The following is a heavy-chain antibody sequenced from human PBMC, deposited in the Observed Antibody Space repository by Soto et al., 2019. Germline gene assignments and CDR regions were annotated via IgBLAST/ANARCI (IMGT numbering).Heavy chain of an antibody. D-gene: IGHD2-15*01. CDR1: GFTFSSFA. V-gene: IGHV3-23*01. CDR3: ARVLGGSGSPVDY. CDR2: IRGGGGT. J-gene: IGHJ4*02. Sequence: GGSLRLSCAASGFTFSSFAMSWVRQAPGKGLEWVSAIRGGGGTYYADSVKGRFTISRDNSKNTQYLQMNSLRAEDTAVYYCARVLGGSGSPVDYWGQGTLVTVSS.